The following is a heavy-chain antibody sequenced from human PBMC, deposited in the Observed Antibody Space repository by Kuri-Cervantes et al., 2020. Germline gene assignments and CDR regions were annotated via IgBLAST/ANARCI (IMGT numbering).Heavy chain of an antibody. Sequence: GGSLRLSCGASGFTFSTYSMSWVRQAPGKGLEYVSAISGSGDNTYYADSVKGRFTISRDNSKNTLYLQMNSLRVEDTALYYCARERYCSSSSCYNGEGNWFDPWGQGTLVTVSS. J-gene: IGHJ5*02. CDR3: ARERYCSSSSCYNGEGNWFDP. CDR1: GFTFSTYS. D-gene: IGHD2-2*02. CDR2: ISGSGDNT. V-gene: IGHV3-23*01.